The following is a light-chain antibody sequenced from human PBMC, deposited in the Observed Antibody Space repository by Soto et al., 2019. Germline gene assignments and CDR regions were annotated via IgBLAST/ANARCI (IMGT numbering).Light chain of an antibody. V-gene: IGKV4-1*01. Sequence: VMTQTPDSLAVSLGERATINCKSSPSVLSSSNNKNYLAWYQQKPGQPPKLLIYWASTRDSGVPDRFSGSGSGTDFTLTISSLQAEDVAVYYCQQYYSTPYTFGQGTKLEIK. CDR2: WAS. CDR3: QQYYSTPYT. CDR1: PSVLSSSNNKNY. J-gene: IGKJ2*01.